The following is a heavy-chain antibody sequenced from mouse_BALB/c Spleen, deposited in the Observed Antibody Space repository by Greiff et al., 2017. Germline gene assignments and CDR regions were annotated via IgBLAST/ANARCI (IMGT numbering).Heavy chain of an antibody. CDR3: ARDGDYYGTSFMDY. J-gene: IGHJ4*01. V-gene: IGHV2-6-7*01. CDR1: GFSLTGYG. D-gene: IGHD1-1*01. CDR2: IWGDGST. Sequence: QVHVKQSGPGLVAPSQSLSITCTVSGFSLTGYGVNWVRQPPGKGLEWLGMIWGDGSTDYNSALKSRLSISKDNSKSQVFLKMNSLQTDDTARYYCARDGDYYGTSFMDYWGQGTSVTVSS.